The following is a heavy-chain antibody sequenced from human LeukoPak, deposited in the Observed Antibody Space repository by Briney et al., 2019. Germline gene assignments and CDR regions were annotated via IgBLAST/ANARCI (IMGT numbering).Heavy chain of an antibody. CDR3: ANPEIVGATDDAFDI. CDR1: GFTFSSYG. J-gene: IGHJ3*02. Sequence: GGSLRLSCAASGFTFSSYGMHWVRQAPGKGLEWVAVISYDGSNKYYADSMKGRFTISRDNSKNTLYLQMNSLRAEDTAVYYCANPEIVGATDDAFDIWGQGTMVTVSS. CDR2: ISYDGSNK. D-gene: IGHD1-26*01. V-gene: IGHV3-30*18.